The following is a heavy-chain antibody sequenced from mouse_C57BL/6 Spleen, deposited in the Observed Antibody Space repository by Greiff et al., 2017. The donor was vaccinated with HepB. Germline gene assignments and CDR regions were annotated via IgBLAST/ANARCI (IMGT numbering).Heavy chain of an antibody. J-gene: IGHJ1*03. CDR3: AREGGNWYFDV. CDR2: IRNKVNGYTT. Sequence: EVQLVESGGGLVQPGGSLSLSCAASGFTFTDYYMSWVRQPPGKALEWLGFIRNKVNGYTTEYSASVKGRFTISRDNSQSILYLQMNALGAEDSAAYYCAREGGNWYFDVWGTGTTVTVSS. V-gene: IGHV7-3*01. CDR1: GFTFTDYY.